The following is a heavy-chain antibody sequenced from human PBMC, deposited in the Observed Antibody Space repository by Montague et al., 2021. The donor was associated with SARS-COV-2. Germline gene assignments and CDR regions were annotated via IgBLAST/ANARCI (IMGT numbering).Heavy chain of an antibody. D-gene: IGHD6-25*01. Sequence: SETLSLTCNVAGGSISSGSYYWGWSRQPPGKGLEWIGNIHSSGSTYYKSRVTISVDTSKNQFSLKVTSVNAADTAVYYCARRLGGSGWLDYWGQGTLVTVSS. CDR2: IHSSGST. J-gene: IGHJ4*02. CDR3: ARRLGGSGWLDY. CDR1: GGSISSGSYY. V-gene: IGHV4-39*01.